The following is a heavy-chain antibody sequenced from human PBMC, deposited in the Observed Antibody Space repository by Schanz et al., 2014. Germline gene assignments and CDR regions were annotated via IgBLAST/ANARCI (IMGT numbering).Heavy chain of an antibody. CDR3: ARDRGSAVGYQYYGMDV. CDR2: ISHDGSIQ. CDR1: GFTFSAHA. J-gene: IGHJ6*02. D-gene: IGHD3-22*01. V-gene: IGHV3-30*04. Sequence: VLLVDSGGGLVQPGGSLRLSCGASGFTFSAHAMSWVRQAPGKGPEWVTIISHDGSIQYGADSVKGRFTLSRDNSKNTMDLQMNSLRPEDTALYYCARDRGSAVGYQYYGMDVWGQGTTVTVSS.